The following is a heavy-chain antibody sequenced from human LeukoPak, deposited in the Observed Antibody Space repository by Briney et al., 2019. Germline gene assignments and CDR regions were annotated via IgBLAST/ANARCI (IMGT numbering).Heavy chain of an antibody. CDR2: IYYSGST. CDR1: GGSISSSSYY. CDR3: AIAAGYSSSWYPRDYYYGMDV. J-gene: IGHJ6*02. Sequence: SETLSLTCTVSGGSISSSSYYWGWIRQPPGKGLEWIGSIYYSGSTYYIPSLKSRVTISVDTSKNQFSLKLSSVTAADTAVYYCAIAAGYSSSWYPRDYYYGMDVRGQRTTGTVSS. V-gene: IGHV4-39*01. D-gene: IGHD6-13*01.